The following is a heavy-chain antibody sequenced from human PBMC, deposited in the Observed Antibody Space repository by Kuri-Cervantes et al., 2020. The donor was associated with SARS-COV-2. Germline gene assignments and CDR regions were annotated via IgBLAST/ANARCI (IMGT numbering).Heavy chain of an antibody. CDR2: IRSKAYGGTT. D-gene: IGHD3-3*01. Sequence: GSLRLSCAASGFSLSTYSMSWVRQAPGKGLEWVGFIRSKAYGGTTEYAASVKGRFTISRDDSKSIAYLQMNSLKTEDTAVYYCTRDDFWSGYWGYWGQGTLVTVSS. V-gene: IGHV3-49*04. CDR3: TRDDFWSGYWGY. CDR1: GFSLSTYS. J-gene: IGHJ4*02.